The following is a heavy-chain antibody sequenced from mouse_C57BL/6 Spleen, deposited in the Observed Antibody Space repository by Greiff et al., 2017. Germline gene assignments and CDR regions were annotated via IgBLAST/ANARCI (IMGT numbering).Heavy chain of an antibody. CDR2: ISNLAYSI. CDR1: GFTFSDYG. J-gene: IGHJ1*03. Sequence: EVHLVESGGGLVQPGGSLKLSCAASGFTFSDYGMAWVRQAPRKGPEWVAFISNLAYSIYYADTVTGRFTISRENAKNTLYLEMSSLMSEDTAMYYCARQGGYYGSSYGYFDVWGTGTTVTVSS. D-gene: IGHD1-1*01. CDR3: ARQGGYYGSSYGYFDV. V-gene: IGHV5-15*01.